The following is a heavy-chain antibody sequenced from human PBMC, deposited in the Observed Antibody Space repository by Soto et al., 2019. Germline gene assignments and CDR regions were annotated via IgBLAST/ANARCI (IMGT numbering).Heavy chain of an antibody. D-gene: IGHD2-2*01. V-gene: IGHV4-39*02. CDR3: ARELVYCSSTSCSRPFDY. J-gene: IGHJ4*02. CDR2: IYYSGST. Sequence: QLQLQESGPGLVKPSETLSLTCTVSGGSISSSSYYWGWIRQPPGKGLEWIGSIYYSGSTYYNPSLKSRVTISVDTSKNQFSRKLRSVTAADTAVYYCARELVYCSSTSCSRPFDYWGQGTLVTVSS. CDR1: GGSISSSSYY.